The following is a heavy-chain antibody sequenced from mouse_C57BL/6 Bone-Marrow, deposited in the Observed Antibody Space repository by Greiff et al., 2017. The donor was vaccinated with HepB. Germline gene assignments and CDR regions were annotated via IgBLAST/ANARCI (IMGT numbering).Heavy chain of an antibody. D-gene: IGHD1-1*01. CDR1: GYTFTDYY. J-gene: IGHJ2*01. V-gene: IGHV1-26*01. CDR3: ARIGTVRVVATDY. CDR2: INPNNGGT. Sequence: EVQLQQSGPELVKPGASVKISCKASGYTFTDYYMNWVKQSHGKSLEWIGDINPNNGGTSYNQKFKGKATLTVDKSSSTAYMELRSLTSEDSAVYYCARIGTVRVVATDYWGQGTTLTVSS.